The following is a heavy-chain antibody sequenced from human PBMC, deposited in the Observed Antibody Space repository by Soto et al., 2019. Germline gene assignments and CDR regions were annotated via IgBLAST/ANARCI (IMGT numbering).Heavy chain of an antibody. Sequence: PGGSLRLSCAASGFTFSSYAMHWVRQAPGKGLEWVAVISYDGSNKYYADSVKGRFTISRDNSRNTLYLQMNSLRAEDTAVYYCARGPPITMIVVVWYFDLMGRGTLVTVSS. CDR2: ISYDGSNK. V-gene: IGHV3-30-3*01. J-gene: IGHJ2*01. D-gene: IGHD3-22*01. CDR3: ARGPPITMIVVVWYFDL. CDR1: GFTFSSYA.